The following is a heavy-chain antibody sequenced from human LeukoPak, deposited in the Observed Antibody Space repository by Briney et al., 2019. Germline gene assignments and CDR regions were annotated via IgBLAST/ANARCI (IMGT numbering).Heavy chain of an antibody. CDR3: ARDSGYEPINYYYYYGMDV. J-gene: IGHJ6*02. D-gene: IGHD5-12*01. CDR1: GFTFSDYY. CDR2: ISSSGSTK. V-gene: IGHV3-11*01. Sequence: PGGSLRLSCAASGFTFSDYYMSWIRQAPGKGLEWGSYISSSGSTKYNADSVKGRFTISRDNAKNSLYLQMNSLRAEDTAVYYCARDSGYEPINYYYYYGMDVWGQGTTVTVSS.